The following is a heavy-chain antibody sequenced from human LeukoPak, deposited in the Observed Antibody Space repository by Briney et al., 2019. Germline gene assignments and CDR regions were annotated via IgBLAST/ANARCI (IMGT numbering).Heavy chain of an antibody. J-gene: IGHJ4*02. D-gene: IGHD3-10*01. CDR2: ISSSGSTI. CDR3: ARGITMVRGVIPGCDY. V-gene: IGHV3-48*03. Sequence: GGSLRLSCAASGFTFSSYEMNWVRQAPGKGLEWVSYISSSGSTIYYADSVTGRFTISRDNAKNSLYLQMNSLRAEDTAVYYCARGITMVRGVIPGCDYWGQGTLVTVSS. CDR1: GFTFSSYE.